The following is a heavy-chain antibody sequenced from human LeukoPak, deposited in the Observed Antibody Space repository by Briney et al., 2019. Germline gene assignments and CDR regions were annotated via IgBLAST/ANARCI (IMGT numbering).Heavy chain of an antibody. CDR1: GGSISSSSYY. J-gene: IGHJ4*02. CDR2: IYYSGST. Sequence: TSETLSLTCTVSGGSISSSSYYWGWIRQPPGKGLEWIGSIYYSGSTYYNPSLKSRVTISVDTSKNQFSLKLSSVTAADTAVYFCARGGSSGYDPFDYWGQGTLVTVSS. CDR3: ARGGSSGYDPFDY. V-gene: IGHV4-39*07. D-gene: IGHD5-12*01.